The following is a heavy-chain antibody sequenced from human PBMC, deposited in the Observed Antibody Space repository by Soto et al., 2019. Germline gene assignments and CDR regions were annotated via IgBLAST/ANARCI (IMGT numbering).Heavy chain of an antibody. D-gene: IGHD5-12*01. CDR2: INHSGST. J-gene: IGHJ4*02. CDR3: ARGGYSGYDRLGGPRHAFDY. CDR1: GGSFSGYY. V-gene: IGHV4-34*01. Sequence: SETLSLTCAVYGGSFSGYYWSWIRQPPGKGLEWIGEINHSGSTNYNPSLKSRVTISVDTSKNQFPLKLSSVTAADTAVYYCARGGYSGYDRLGGPRHAFDYWGQGTLVTVSS.